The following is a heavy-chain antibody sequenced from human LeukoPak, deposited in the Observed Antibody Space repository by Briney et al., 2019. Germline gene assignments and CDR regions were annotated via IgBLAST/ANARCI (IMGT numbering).Heavy chain of an antibody. J-gene: IGHJ4*02. CDR1: GYTFTSYG. CDR2: ISAYNGNT. D-gene: IGHD5-18*01. V-gene: IGHV1-18*01. Sequence: APVKVSCKASGYTFTSYGISWVRQAPGQGLEWMGWISAYNGNTDYAQKLQGRVTMTTDTSTSTAYMELRSLRSDDTAVYYCARVGQRGYSFDYWGQGTLVTVSS. CDR3: ARVGQRGYSFDY.